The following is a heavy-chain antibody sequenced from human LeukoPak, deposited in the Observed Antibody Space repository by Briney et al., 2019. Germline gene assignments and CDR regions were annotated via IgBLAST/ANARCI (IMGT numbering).Heavy chain of an antibody. Sequence: VNLGGSLRLSCAASGFTLSSYGMNWVRQAPGKGLEWVSYISTSSTYTYYADSVKGRFTISRDNAKNSLHLQMNRLRAEDTAVYYCARDLYYYDSRPLDYWGQGTLVTVSS. D-gene: IGHD3-22*01. J-gene: IGHJ4*02. CDR2: ISTSSTYT. CDR1: GFTLSSYG. CDR3: ARDLYYYDSRPLDY. V-gene: IGHV3-21*01.